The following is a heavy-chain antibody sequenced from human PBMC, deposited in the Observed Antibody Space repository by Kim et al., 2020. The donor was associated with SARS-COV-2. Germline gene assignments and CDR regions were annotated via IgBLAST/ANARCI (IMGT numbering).Heavy chain of an antibody. CDR2: SNDGGST. Sequence: SETLSLTCAVFGGSFSNYYWNWIRQPPGKGLEWIGESNDGGSTNYNPSLKSRVAISVDTSKDQFSLRLTSVTAADTAVYFCARAWVPSPTTEKAFDIWGQGTMVTVSS. V-gene: IGHV4-34*01. J-gene: IGHJ3*02. CDR1: GGSFSNYY. D-gene: IGHD1-26*01. CDR3: ARAWVPSPTTEKAFDI.